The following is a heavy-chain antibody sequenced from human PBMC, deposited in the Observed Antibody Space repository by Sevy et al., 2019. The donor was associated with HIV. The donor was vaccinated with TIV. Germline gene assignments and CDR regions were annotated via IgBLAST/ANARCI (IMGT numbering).Heavy chain of an antibody. V-gene: IGHV3-72*01. CDR3: ARESAYYYYYYGMDV. Sequence: GGSLRLSCAASGFTLSDHSMDWVRQAPGKGLEWVGRTRNKANSYTTEYAASVKGRFTISRDDSKNSLYLQMNSLKTEDTAVYYCARESAYYYYYYGMDVWGQGTTVTVSS. J-gene: IGHJ6*02. CDR2: TRNKANSYTT. CDR1: GFTLSDHS.